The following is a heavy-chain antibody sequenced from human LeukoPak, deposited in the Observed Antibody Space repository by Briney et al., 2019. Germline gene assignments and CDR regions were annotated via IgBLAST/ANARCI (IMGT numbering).Heavy chain of an antibody. V-gene: IGHV4-59*11. D-gene: IGHD5-18*01. J-gene: IGHJ4*02. CDR3: ATIKRGNIFGYFDF. CDR1: GASMNTHY. Sequence: SETLSLTCAVSGASMNTHYWSWIRQPPGKGLEWIGYMLDTVTTKDNPSLKSRFTLSADTPKNQFSLRLTSVTAADTAVYYCATIKRGNIFGYFDFWGQGIPVTVSS. CDR2: MLDTVTT.